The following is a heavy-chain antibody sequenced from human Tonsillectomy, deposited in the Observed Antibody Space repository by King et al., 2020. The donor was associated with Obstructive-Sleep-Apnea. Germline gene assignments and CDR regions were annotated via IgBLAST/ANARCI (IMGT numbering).Heavy chain of an antibody. Sequence: QLVQSGAEVKKPGASVKVSCKASGYTFTSYGISWVLQAPGQGLEGMGWNSAYNGNTNYAQKLQGRVTMTTDTSTSTAYMELRSLRADDTAVYYCARRARSGYAYYFDYWGQGTLVTVSS. V-gene: IGHV1-18*04. CDR1: GYTFTSYG. D-gene: IGHD3-22*01. CDR2: NSAYNGNT. J-gene: IGHJ4*02. CDR3: ARRARSGYAYYFDY.